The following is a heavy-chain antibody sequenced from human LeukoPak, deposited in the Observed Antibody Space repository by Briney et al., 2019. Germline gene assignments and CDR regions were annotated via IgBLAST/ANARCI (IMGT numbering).Heavy chain of an antibody. J-gene: IGHJ4*02. Sequence: GGSLRLSCAASGFTVSSNYMTWVRQAPGKGLEWVSLIYSGGSTYYADSVKGRFTVSRDNSKNTLYLQMNSLRAEDTAVYYCARGAYCGGDCYSEFDYWGQGTLVTVSS. V-gene: IGHV3-53*01. CDR2: IYSGGST. D-gene: IGHD2-21*02. CDR1: GFTVSSNY. CDR3: ARGAYCGGDCYSEFDY.